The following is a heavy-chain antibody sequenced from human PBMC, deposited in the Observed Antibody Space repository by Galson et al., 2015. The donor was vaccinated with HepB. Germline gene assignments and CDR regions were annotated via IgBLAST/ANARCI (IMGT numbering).Heavy chain of an antibody. CDR1: GLTFSDYY. Sequence: SLRLSCAASGLTFSDYYMSWIRQAPGKGLEWVSSIRSSGDTIFHADSVEGRFSISRDNAKNSLYLQMNRLRTEDTALYYFARGAYGLDVWGQGTTVTVSS. CDR3: ARGAYGLDV. CDR2: IRSSGDTI. J-gene: IGHJ6*02. V-gene: IGHV3-11*01.